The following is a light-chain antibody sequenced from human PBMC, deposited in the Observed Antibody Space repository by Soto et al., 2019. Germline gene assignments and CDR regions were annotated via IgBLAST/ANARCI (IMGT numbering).Light chain of an antibody. CDR1: QDISKY. J-gene: IGKJ3*01. V-gene: IGKV1-33*01. Sequence: DIQMTQSPSSLSACVGDRVTITCQASQDISKYLNWYQQKPGRAPKLLIYGASNLETGVPSRFSGSGYGTDFTFTISSLQPEDIATYYCQHYDHLPPFTFGPGTKVAIK. CDR3: QHYDHLPPFT. CDR2: GAS.